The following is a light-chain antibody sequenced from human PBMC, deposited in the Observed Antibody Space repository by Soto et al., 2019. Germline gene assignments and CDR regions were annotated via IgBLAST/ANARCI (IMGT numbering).Light chain of an antibody. Sequence: EIILTQCPGTLSLSPGERATLSCRASQTVSSNYLAWCQQRPGQAPRLLIYGASSRATGIPDRFSGSGSGTDFTLTISRLEPEDFAVYYCQQYGSSPITFGQGTRLEI. CDR1: QTVSSNY. V-gene: IGKV3-20*01. CDR2: GAS. J-gene: IGKJ5*01. CDR3: QQYGSSPIT.